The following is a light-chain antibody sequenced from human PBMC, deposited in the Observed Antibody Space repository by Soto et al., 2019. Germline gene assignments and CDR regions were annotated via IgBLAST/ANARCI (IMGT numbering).Light chain of an antibody. Sequence: DIQMTQSPSTLSGSVGDRVTITFWASQTISSWLAWYQQKPGKAPKLLIYKASTLKSGVPSRFSGSGSGTEFTLTISSLQPDDFATYYCLQYDNYWTFGQGTKVDIK. CDR1: QTISSW. V-gene: IGKV1-5*03. J-gene: IGKJ1*01. CDR2: KAS. CDR3: LQYDNYWT.